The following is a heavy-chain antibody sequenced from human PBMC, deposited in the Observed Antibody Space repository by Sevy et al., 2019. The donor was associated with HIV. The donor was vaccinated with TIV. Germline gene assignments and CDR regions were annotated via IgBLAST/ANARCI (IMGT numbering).Heavy chain of an antibody. CDR2: ISSSTI. CDR1: GFTFSSYS. CDR3: ARDAMGTAMEIGDYFDY. J-gene: IGHJ4*02. V-gene: IGHV3-48*02. D-gene: IGHD5-18*01. Sequence: GGSLRLSCAASGFTFSSYSMNWVRQAPGKGLEWVSYISSSTIYYADSVKGRFTISRDNAKNSLYLQMNSLRDEDTAVYYCARDAMGTAMEIGDYFDYWGQGTLVTVSS.